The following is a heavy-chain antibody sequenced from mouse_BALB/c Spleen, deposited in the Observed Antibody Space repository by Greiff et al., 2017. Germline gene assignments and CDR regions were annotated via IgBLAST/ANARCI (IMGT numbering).Heavy chain of an antibody. J-gene: IGHJ3*01. V-gene: IGHV1S81*02. CDR3: TRSGYGHEFAY. D-gene: IGHD1-1*02. CDR2: INPSNGGT. CDR1: GYTFTSYY. Sequence: QVQLQQPGAELVKPGASVKLSCKASGYTFTSYYMYWVKQRPGQGLEWIGGINPSNGGTNFNEKFKSKATLTVDKSSSTAYMQLSSLTSEDSAVYYCTRSGYGHEFAYWGPGTLVTVSA.